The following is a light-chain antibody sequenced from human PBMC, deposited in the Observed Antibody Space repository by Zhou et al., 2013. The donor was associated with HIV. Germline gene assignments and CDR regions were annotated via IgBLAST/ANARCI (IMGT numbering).Light chain of an antibody. CDR2: DAS. Sequence: DIQMTQSPPSLSASVGDRVTIPCRASQSISTYLNWYQQKPGKAPKVLIYDASNLETGVPSRFSGSGSGTEFTLTISNLQPEDVASYFCQKYDSGPRTFGPGTKVDIK. V-gene: IGKV1-33*01. J-gene: IGKJ3*01. CDR3: QKYDSGPRT. CDR1: QSISTY.